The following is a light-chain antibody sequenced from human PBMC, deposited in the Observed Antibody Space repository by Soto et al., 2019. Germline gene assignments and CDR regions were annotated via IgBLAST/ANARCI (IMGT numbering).Light chain of an antibody. CDR2: VAS. Sequence: DIQMTQSPASLSASVGDRVTITCRASQGISNHLAWYQQQPGKVPKLLIYVASTLQSGVPSRFSGSGSGTDFTLTISSLQPEDVATYYCQKYNNAPWTFGQGTKVEIK. V-gene: IGKV1-27*01. CDR3: QKYNNAPWT. CDR1: QGISNH. J-gene: IGKJ1*01.